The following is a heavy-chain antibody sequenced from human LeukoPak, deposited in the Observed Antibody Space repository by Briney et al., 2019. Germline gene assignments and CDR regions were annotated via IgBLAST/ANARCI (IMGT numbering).Heavy chain of an antibody. CDR3: AREGARYYDSSGYYGY. V-gene: IGHV3-72*01. CDR2: SRNKANSYST. CDR1: GFIFIDYY. D-gene: IGHD3-22*01. Sequence: GGSLRLSCAASGFIFIDYYMDSVRQAPGKGLEWVGRSRNKANSYSTEYAAPVKGRITISRDESKNSMYLQMNSLKAEDTAVYYCAREGARYYDSSGYYGYWGQGTLVTVSS. J-gene: IGHJ4*02.